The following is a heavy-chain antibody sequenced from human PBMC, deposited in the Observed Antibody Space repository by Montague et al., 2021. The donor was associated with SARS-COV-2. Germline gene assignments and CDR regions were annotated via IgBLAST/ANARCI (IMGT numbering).Heavy chain of an antibody. CDR1: GGSLSGYY. D-gene: IGHD5-18*01. V-gene: IGHV4-34*01. CDR2: INHSGST. J-gene: IGHJ4*02. CDR3: ARGGGYSYGALDY. Sequence: SETLSLTCVVYGGSLSGYYWSWIRQPPGKGLEWIGEINHSGSTNYNPSLKSRVTISVDTSKKQLSLRLNSVTAADTAVYYCARGGGYSYGALDYWGQGTLVTVSS.